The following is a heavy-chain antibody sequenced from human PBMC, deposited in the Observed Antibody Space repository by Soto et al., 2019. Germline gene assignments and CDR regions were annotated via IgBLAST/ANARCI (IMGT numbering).Heavy chain of an antibody. CDR2: INAGGGNT. D-gene: IGHD6-13*01. Sequence: ASVKVSCKAFGYTFTSYAMHWVRQAPGQRLEWMGMINAGGGNTKYAQKFQGRVTMTRDTSTSTVYMELSSLRSEDTAVYYCARDDRYSSSNETDYWGQGTLVTVSS. V-gene: IGHV1-3*01. CDR1: GYTFTSYA. J-gene: IGHJ4*02. CDR3: ARDDRYSSSNETDY.